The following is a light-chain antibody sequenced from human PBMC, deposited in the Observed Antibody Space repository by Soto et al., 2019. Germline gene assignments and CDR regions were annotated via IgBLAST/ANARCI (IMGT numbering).Light chain of an antibody. CDR1: DSNIGSNV. Sequence: QSVLTQSPSASGPPGQRVVISCSGSDSNIGSNVVNWYQQFPGTAPKLLIYTYNRRPSGVPDRFSGSKSGTSASLVISGLQSEDEADYYWATWDHRLRGSVFGPGTKLTVL. V-gene: IGLV1-44*01. J-gene: IGLJ1*01. CDR3: ATWDHRLRGSV. CDR2: TYN.